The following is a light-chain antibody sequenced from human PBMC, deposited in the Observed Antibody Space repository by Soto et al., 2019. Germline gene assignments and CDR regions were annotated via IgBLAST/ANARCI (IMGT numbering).Light chain of an antibody. CDR3: LQYRSSVWT. CDR1: QSVYNYY. J-gene: IGKJ1*01. V-gene: IGKV3-20*01. CDR2: GAF. Sequence: EIVLTQSPDTLSLSPGEGATLSCRASQSVYNYYLAWYQQKPGQAPRLLIHGAFSRATDIPDRFRGRGSGTDFTLTISRLEPEDFAVYYCLQYRSSVWTFGQGTRVEI.